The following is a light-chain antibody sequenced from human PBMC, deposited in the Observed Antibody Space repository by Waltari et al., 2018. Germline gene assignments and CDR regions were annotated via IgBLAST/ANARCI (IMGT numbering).Light chain of an antibody. CDR2: TAS. V-gene: IGKV1-39*01. Sequence: DIQMTQSPSSLSASVGDRVTITCRASQSIGHSLNWYQLKPGKAPNLLIYTASNLQSGVPSRFSGSGSGTDFTLTIPSLQPADFATYYCQHHYTSLRSFGQGTRVEIK. J-gene: IGKJ1*01. CDR1: QSIGHS. CDR3: QHHYTSLRS.